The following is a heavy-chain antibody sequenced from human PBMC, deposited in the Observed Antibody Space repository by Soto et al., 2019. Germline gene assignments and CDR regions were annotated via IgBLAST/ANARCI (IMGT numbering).Heavy chain of an antibody. Sequence: QVHLVESGGGVVRPGRSLRLSCAASGFTFSGKTMSWVRQAPGKGLEWVALIAPDGSQIYYADSVKGRFTISRDNSKSTLSLQMDSLRAEDTSLYLCATDIHATWLLNSWGQGTLVIVSA. CDR1: GFTFSGKT. CDR2: IAPDGSQI. CDR3: ATDIHATWLLNS. V-gene: IGHV3-30-3*01. J-gene: IGHJ4*02. D-gene: IGHD2-2*02.